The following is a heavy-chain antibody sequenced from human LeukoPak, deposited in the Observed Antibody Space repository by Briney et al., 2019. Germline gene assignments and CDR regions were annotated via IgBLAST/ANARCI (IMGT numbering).Heavy chain of an antibody. J-gene: IGHJ4*02. D-gene: IGHD2-8*02. CDR1: GYTFTNYG. CDR2: ISAYNGNT. CDR3: ARDPRDCSGTGCLYYFDY. V-gene: IGHV1-18*01. Sequence: GASVKVSCKASGYTFTNYGISWVRQAPGQGLEWMGWISAYNGNTNYAQRFQGRVTMTSDTSTSTAYMELRSLRSDDTAVYYCARDPRDCSGTGCLYYFDYWGQGTLVTVSS.